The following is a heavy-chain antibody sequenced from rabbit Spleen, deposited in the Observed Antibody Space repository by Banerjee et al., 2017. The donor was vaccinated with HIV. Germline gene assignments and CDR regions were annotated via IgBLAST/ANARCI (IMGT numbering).Heavy chain of an antibody. Sequence: QEQLVESGGGLVQPEGSLTLTCKASGFSLSNNYVMCWVRQAPGKGLEWIACINTYTGKAVYATWANGRFTISRTSSTTVTLQMTSLTAADTATYFCARDLASVVGWNFNLWGQGTLVTVS. V-gene: IGHV1S45*01. CDR1: GFSLSNNYV. CDR3: ARDLASVVGWNFNL. CDR2: INTYTGKA. D-gene: IGHD3-1*01. J-gene: IGHJ4*01.